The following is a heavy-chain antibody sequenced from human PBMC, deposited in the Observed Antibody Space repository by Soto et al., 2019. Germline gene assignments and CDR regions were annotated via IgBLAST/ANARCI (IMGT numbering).Heavy chain of an antibody. CDR3: ARDPTILHMVRGVRRDKDAFDI. Sequence: ASVKVSCKASGGTFSSYTISWVRQAPGQGLEWMGRIIPILGIANYAQKFQGRVTITADKSTSTAYMELSSLRSEDTAVYYCARDPTILHMVRGVRRDKDAFDIWGQGTMVTVSS. J-gene: IGHJ3*02. CDR2: IIPILGIA. D-gene: IGHD3-10*01. CDR1: GGTFSSYT. V-gene: IGHV1-69*04.